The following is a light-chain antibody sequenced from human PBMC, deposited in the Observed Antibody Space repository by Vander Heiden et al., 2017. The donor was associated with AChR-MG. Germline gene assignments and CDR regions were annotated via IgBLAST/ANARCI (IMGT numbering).Light chain of an antibody. J-gene: IGKJ1*01. CDR1: QGVSNN. CDR2: GAF. CDR3: QEYHNWRT. V-gene: IGKV3-15*01. Sequence: EIVMTQSPATLSVSPGERATLSSRASQGVSNNVAWYQQKPGQAPRLLIYGAFTRATGIPARFSGSGSGTEFTLTISRLQSEDFAVYYCQEYHNWRTFGQGTKVEIK.